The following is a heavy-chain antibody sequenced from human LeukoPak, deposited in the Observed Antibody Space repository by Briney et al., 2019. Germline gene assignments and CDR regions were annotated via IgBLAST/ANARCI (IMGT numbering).Heavy chain of an antibody. Sequence: SQTLSLTCTVSGGSISSGSYYWSWIRQPAGKGLEWIGLIYTSGSTNYNPSLKSRVTISVDTSKNQFSLKLSSVTAADTAVYYCAREGPSIEVGPQQWELVGYYYYYMDVWGKGTTVTVSS. CDR1: GGSISSGSYY. CDR3: AREGPSIEVGPQQWELVGYYYYYMDV. D-gene: IGHD1-26*01. CDR2: IYTSGST. V-gene: IGHV4-61*02. J-gene: IGHJ6*03.